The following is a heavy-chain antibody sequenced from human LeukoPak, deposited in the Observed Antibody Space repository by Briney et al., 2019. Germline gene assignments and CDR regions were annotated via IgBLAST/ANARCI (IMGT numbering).Heavy chain of an antibody. D-gene: IGHD5-12*01. Sequence: PGGSLRLSCAASGFTFSSYGMHWVRQAPGKGLEWVALISFDESSEYYADSVKGRFSISRDNSKSTLYLQMNNARVDDTAVYYCAKEVGYGSPYFDYWGQGTLVTVSS. CDR3: AKEVGYGSPYFDY. CDR1: GFTFSSYG. CDR2: ISFDESSE. V-gene: IGHV3-30*18. J-gene: IGHJ4*02.